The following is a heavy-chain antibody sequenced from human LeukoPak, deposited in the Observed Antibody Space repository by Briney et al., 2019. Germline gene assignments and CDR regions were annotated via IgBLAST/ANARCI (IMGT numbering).Heavy chain of an antibody. CDR2: INHSGST. J-gene: IGHJ4*02. CDR3: ASLLYYYDSRGSHDY. V-gene: IGHV4-34*01. D-gene: IGHD3-22*01. Sequence: PSETLSLTCAVYGGSFSGYYWSWIRQPPGKGLEWIGEINHSGSTNYNPSLKSRVTISVDTSKNQFSLKLSSVTAADTAVYYCASLLYYYDSRGSHDYWGQGTLVTVSS. CDR1: GGSFSGYY.